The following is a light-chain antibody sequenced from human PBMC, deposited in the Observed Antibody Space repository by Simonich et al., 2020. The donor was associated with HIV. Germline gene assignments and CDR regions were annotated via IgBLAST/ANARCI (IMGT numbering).Light chain of an antibody. CDR3: MQALQTPPT. CDR1: QSLLHSNGYNY. CDR2: LGS. V-gene: IGKV2-28*01. J-gene: IGKJ1*01. Sequence: DIVMTQSPLSLPVTPGEPASISCRSSQSLLHSNGYNYLDWYLQKPGQSPQLLIYLGSNRASGVPDRFRGSVSGTDFTLKISRVEAEDVGVYYCMQALQTPPTFGQGTKVEIK.